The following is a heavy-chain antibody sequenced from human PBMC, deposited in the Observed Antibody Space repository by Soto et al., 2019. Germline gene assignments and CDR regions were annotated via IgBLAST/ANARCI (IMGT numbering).Heavy chain of an antibody. J-gene: IGHJ6*02. CDR2: ISGYNGNT. CDR3: ARDVFCGGAPACPDMDV. Sequence: GASVKVSCKASGYTVSGYSITWVRQAPGQGLEWMGRISGYNGNTNYARTLRGRLTLTTDTSTSTAYMELRSLTSDDTAVYYCARDVFCGGAPACPDMDVWGQGTTVTVSS. D-gene: IGHD2-21*01. CDR1: GYTVSGYS. V-gene: IGHV1-18*04.